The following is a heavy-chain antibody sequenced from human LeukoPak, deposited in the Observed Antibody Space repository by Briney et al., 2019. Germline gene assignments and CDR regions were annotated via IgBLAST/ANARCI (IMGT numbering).Heavy chain of an antibody. CDR2: IYTSGST. CDR3: ARARVVVAAKSYWFDP. J-gene: IGHJ5*02. V-gene: IGHV4-61*02. Sequence: PSETLSLTCTVSGGSISSGSYYWSWIRQPAGKGLEWIGRIYTSGSTNYNPSLKCRVTISVDTAKNQFSLKLSSVTAADTAVYYCARARVVVAAKSYWFDPWGQRTLVTVSS. CDR1: GGSISSGSYY. D-gene: IGHD2-15*01.